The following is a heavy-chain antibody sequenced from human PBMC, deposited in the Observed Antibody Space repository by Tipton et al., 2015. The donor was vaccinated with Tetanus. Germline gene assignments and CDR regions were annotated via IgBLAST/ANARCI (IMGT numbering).Heavy chain of an antibody. CDR1: GGSSSSFY. Sequence: GLVKPSETLSLTCEVSGGSSSSFYWSWIRQPPGGGLEWIGEINQRGTTYNPSLNRRATISVASSATQLSLIITSMTAADAAVYYCAVLPKHWQAPRGAPWGQGILVTVSS. D-gene: IGHD1-1*01. CDR2: INQRGT. V-gene: IGHV4-34*01. CDR3: AVLPKHWQAPRGAP. J-gene: IGHJ5*02.